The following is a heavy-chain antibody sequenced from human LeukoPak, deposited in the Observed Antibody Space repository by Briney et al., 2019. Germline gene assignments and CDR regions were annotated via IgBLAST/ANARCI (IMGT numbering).Heavy chain of an antibody. V-gene: IGHV1-69*05. D-gene: IGHD3-10*01. CDR1: GGTFSSYA. CDR2: IIPIFGTA. J-gene: IGHJ6*03. Sequence: SVTVSFKASGGTFSSYAISWVRQAPGQGLEWIGVIIPIFGTANYAQKFQGRVTITTDESTSTAYMKLSSLRSEDTAVYYCARGPPYGSYYYYYMDVWGKVTTVTVSS. CDR3: ARGPPYGSYYYYYMDV.